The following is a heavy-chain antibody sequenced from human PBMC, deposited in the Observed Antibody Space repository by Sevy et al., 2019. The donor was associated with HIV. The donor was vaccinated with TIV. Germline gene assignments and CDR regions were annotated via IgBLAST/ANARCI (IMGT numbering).Heavy chain of an antibody. J-gene: IGHJ6*03. CDR3: ARDPAIAVAGTDNYYYYYMDV. Sequence: ASVKVSCKASGYTFTSYAMHWVRQAPGQRLEWMGWINAGNGNTKYSQKFQGRVTITRDTSASTAYRELSSLRSEDTAVYYCARDPAIAVAGTDNYYYYYMDVWGKGTTVTVSS. V-gene: IGHV1-3*01. CDR1: GYTFTSYA. D-gene: IGHD6-19*01. CDR2: INAGNGNT.